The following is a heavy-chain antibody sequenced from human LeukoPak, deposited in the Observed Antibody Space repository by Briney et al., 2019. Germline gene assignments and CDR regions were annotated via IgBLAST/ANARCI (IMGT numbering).Heavy chain of an antibody. CDR2: INHSGST. CDR1: GGSFSGYY. CDR3: ARAFQSRITMVHWFHP. Sequence: SGTLSLTCAVDGGSFSGYYWSWIRQPPGKGLEWIGEINHSGSTNYNPSLKSRVTISVDTSKNQFSLKLSSVTAADTAVYYCARAFQSRITMVHWFHPWVQGTLVTVSS. V-gene: IGHV4-34*01. J-gene: IGHJ5*02. D-gene: IGHD3-10*01.